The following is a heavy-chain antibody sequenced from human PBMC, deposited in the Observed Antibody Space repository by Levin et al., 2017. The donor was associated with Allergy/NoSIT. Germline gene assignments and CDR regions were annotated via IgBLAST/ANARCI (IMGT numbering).Heavy chain of an antibody. D-gene: IGHD3-9*01. V-gene: IGHV4-39*01. Sequence: PSQTLSLTCTVSGGSISSSSYYWGWIRQPPGKGLEWIGSIYYSGSTYYNPSLKSRVTISVDTSKNQFSLKLSSVTAADTAVYYCASGHYDILTGYRIKDNAFDSWGQGTMVTVSS. J-gene: IGHJ3*02. CDR1: GGSISSSSYY. CDR3: ASGHYDILTGYRIKDNAFDS. CDR2: IYYSGST.